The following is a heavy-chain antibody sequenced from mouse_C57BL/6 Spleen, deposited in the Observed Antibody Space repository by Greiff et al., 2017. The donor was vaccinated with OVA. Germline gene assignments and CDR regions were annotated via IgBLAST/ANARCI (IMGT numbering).Heavy chain of an antibody. CDR3: ASIYYGYAMDY. V-gene: IGHV3-6*01. CDR1: GYSITSGYY. D-gene: IGHD2-1*01. J-gene: IGHJ4*01. CDR2: ISYDGSN. Sequence: EVQRVESGPGLVKPSQSLSLTCSVTGYSITSGYYWNWIRQFPGNKLEWMGYISYDGSNNYNPSLKNRISITRDTSKNQFFLKLNSVTTEDTATYYCASIYYGYAMDYWGQGTSVTVSS.